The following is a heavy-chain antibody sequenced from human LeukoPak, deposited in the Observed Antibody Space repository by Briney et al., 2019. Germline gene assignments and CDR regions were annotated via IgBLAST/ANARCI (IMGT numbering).Heavy chain of an antibody. V-gene: IGHV4-39*01. CDR3: ARHRAPTAIVWFDP. CDR2: IYYSGST. Sequence: PSETLSLTCTVSGGSISSSSYYGGWIRQPPGKGLEWIGSIYYSGSTYYNPSLKSRVTISVDTSKNQFSLKLSSVTAADTAVYYCARHRAPTAIVWFDPWGQGTLVTVSS. D-gene: IGHD2/OR15-2a*01. CDR1: GGSISSSSYY. J-gene: IGHJ5*02.